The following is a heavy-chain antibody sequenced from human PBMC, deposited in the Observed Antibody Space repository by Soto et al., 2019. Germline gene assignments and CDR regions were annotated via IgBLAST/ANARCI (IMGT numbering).Heavy chain of an antibody. CDR2: INPNSGTT. Sequence: ASVKVSCKASGYTFTGYYMHWVRQAPGQGLEWMGWINPNSGTTNYAQKFQGRVTITADESTSTAYMELSSLRSEDTAVYYCARDTGNVVVESLGYYYYGMDVWGQGTTVTVSS. J-gene: IGHJ6*02. V-gene: IGHV1-2*02. CDR1: GYTFTGYY. D-gene: IGHD2-21*01. CDR3: ARDTGNVVVESLGYYYYGMDV.